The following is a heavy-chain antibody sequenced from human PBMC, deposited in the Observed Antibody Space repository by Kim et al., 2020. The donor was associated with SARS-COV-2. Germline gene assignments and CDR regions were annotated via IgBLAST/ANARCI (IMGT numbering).Heavy chain of an antibody. CDR1: GGSFSGYY. J-gene: IGHJ4*02. V-gene: IGHV4-34*01. D-gene: IGHD3-10*02. Sequence: SETLSLTCAVYGGSFSGYYWSWIRQPPGKGLEWIGEINHSGSTNYNPSLKSRVTIAVDTSKNQFSLKLSSVTAADTAVYYCARLFGERTLYPFDYWGQGTLVTVSS. CDR2: INHSGST. CDR3: ARLFGERTLYPFDY.